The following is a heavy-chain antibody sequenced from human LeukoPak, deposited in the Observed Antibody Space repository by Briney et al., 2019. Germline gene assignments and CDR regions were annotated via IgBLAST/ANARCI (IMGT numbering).Heavy chain of an antibody. CDR1: GFIFSTFA. CDR2: IFPSGGEI. Sequence: PGGSLRLSCAASGFIFSTFAMIWVRQPPGKGLEWVSSIFPSGGEIHYADSVRGRFTISRDNSKSTLSLQMNSLRAEDTAIYYCATYRQVLLPFESWGQGTLVTVSS. V-gene: IGHV3-23*01. D-gene: IGHD2-8*02. CDR3: ATYRQVLLPFES. J-gene: IGHJ4*02.